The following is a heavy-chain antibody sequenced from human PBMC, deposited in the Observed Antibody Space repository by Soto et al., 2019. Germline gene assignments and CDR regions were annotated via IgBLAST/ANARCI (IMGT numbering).Heavy chain of an antibody. CDR2: IYHSGST. J-gene: IGHJ4*02. CDR3: ARDNGDLDY. Sequence: SETLSLTCAVSGYSISSGYYWGWIRQPPGKGLEWIGSIYHSGSTYYNPSLKSRVTISVDTSKNQFSPKLSSVTAADTAVYYCARDNGDLDYWGQGTLVTVSS. CDR1: GYSISSGYY. D-gene: IGHD4-17*01. V-gene: IGHV4-38-2*02.